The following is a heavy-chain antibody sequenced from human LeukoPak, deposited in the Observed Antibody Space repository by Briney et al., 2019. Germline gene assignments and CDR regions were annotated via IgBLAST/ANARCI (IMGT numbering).Heavy chain of an antibody. CDR3: TRCPSGSYSCDY. CDR1: GFTFSGSA. CDR2: IRSKANSYAT. Sequence: GGPLRLSCAASGFTFSGSAMHWVRQASGKGLEWVGRIRSKANSYATAYAASVKGRFTISRDDSKNTAYLQMNSLKTEDTAVYYCTRCPSGSYSCDYWGQGTLVTVSS. V-gene: IGHV3-73*01. J-gene: IGHJ4*02. D-gene: IGHD1-26*01.